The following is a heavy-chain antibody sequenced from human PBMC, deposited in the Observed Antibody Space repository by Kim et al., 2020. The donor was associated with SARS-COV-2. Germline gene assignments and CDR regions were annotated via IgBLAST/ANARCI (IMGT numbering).Heavy chain of an antibody. V-gene: IGHV3-23*01. CDR3: AKYHQGLTIFGVVIVTGWFDP. CDR1: GFTFSSYA. D-gene: IGHD3-3*01. CDR2: ISGSGGST. Sequence: GGSLRLSCAASGFTFSSYAMSWVRQAPGKGLEWVSAISGSGGSTYYADSVKGRFTISRDNSKNTLYLQMNSLRAEDTAVYYCAKYHQGLTIFGVVIVTGWFDPWGQGTLVTVSS. J-gene: IGHJ5*02.